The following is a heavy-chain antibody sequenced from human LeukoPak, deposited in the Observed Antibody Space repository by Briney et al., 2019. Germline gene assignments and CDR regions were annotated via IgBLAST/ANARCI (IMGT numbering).Heavy chain of an antibody. CDR3: ASANIVATNWFDP. V-gene: IGHV1-2*02. Sequence: ASVKVSCKASGGTFNSYVVSWVRQAPGQGLEWMGWINSNSGGTNSAQKFQGRVTMTRDTSISTAYMELSRLTSDDTAVYYCASANIVATNWFDPWGQGTLVTVSS. J-gene: IGHJ5*02. CDR2: INSNSGGT. CDR1: GGTFNSYV. D-gene: IGHD5-12*01.